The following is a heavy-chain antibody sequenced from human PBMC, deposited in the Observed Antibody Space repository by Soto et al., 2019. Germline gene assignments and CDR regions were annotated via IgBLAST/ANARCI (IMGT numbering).Heavy chain of an antibody. V-gene: IGHV4-59*01. CDR3: ARGGGVAAAGTEFDY. J-gene: IGHJ4*02. D-gene: IGHD6-13*01. CDR1: GGSISRYY. CDR2: IYYSGST. Sequence: SETLSLTCTVSGGSISRYYWSWIRQPPGKGLEWIGYIYYSGSTNYNPSLKSRVTISVDTSKNQFSLKLSSVTAADTAVYYCARGGGVAAAGTEFDYWGQGTLVTVSS.